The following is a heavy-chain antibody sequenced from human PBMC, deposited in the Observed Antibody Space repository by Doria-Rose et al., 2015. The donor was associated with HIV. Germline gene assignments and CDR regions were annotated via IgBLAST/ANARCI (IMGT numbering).Heavy chain of an antibody. V-gene: IGHV1-69*01. Sequence: PGQGLEWMGQIIPVFGTVNYAQNFQGRVTITADESTRMAYMDLSSLTSEDTAIYYCAIKFGHRGIYFDFWGQGTLVTVSS. J-gene: IGHJ4*02. CDR2: IIPVFGTV. D-gene: IGHD3-16*01. CDR3: AIKFGHRGIYFDF.